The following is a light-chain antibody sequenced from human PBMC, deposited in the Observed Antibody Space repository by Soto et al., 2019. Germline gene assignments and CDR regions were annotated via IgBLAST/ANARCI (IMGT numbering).Light chain of an antibody. CDR3: SSYAHSNNLV. CDR1: SRDVGGYNF. CDR2: DVI. V-gene: IGLV2-8*01. J-gene: IGLJ3*02. Sequence: QSALTQPPSASGSPGQSVTISCTGTSRDVGGYNFVSWYQQHPGKAPKLMIYDVIKRPSGVPDRFSGSKSGNTASLTVSGLQAEDEADYYCSSYAHSNNLVFGGGTTLTVL.